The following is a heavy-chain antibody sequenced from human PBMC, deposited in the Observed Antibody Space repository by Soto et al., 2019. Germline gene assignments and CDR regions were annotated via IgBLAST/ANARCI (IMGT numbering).Heavy chain of an antibody. CDR2: IYHSGST. J-gene: IGHJ4*02. V-gene: IGHV4-30-2*01. CDR3: ARVLYGDYVFTL. Sequence: PSETLSLTCAVSGGSISSGGYSWSWIRQPPGKGLEWIGYIYHSGSTYYNPSLKSRVTISVDRSKNQFSLKLSSVTAADTAVYYCARVLYGDYVFTLWGQGTLVTVSS. CDR1: GGSISSGGYS. D-gene: IGHD4-17*01.